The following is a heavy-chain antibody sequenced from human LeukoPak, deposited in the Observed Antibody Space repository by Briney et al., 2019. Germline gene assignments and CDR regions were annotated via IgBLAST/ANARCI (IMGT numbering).Heavy chain of an antibody. J-gene: IGHJ4*02. D-gene: IGHD3-10*01. V-gene: IGHV3-23*01. CDR3: AKESHRYGSGSYDY. CDR1: GFTFSSYG. CDR2: ISGSGGST. Sequence: GGSLRLSCAASGFTFSSYGMSWVRQAPGKGLEWVSAISGSGGSTYYADSVKGRFTISRDNSKNTLYLQMNSLRAEDTAVYYCAKESHRYGSGSYDYWGQGTLVTVSS.